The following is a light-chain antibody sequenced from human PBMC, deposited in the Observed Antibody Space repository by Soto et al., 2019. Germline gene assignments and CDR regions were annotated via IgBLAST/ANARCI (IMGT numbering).Light chain of an antibody. V-gene: IGKV3-11*01. CDR2: DAS. CDR1: QSVTNY. J-gene: IGKJ1*01. Sequence: EIFLTQSPDTLSLSPGERATLTCRASQSVTNYIAWYQQRPGQAPRLLIYDASNRATGVPARFSGSRSGTDFTLTISSLEPEDFAIYYCQQRRNWPPTFGQGTKVDI. CDR3: QQRRNWPPT.